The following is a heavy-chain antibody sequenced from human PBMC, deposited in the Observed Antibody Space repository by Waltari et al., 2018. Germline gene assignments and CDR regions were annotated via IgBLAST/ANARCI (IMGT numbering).Heavy chain of an antibody. CDR2: IDRSGVT. V-gene: IGHV4-61*02. J-gene: IGHJ6*02. Sequence: QVQLQESGPGLAKASQTLSLTCDDSGGSISNRNFYWSWIRHPAGKGLWWIGRIDRSGVTDYNPSLRGRATMFLDMSKNQFSLTVDSLIAADTAVYYCAVSPDTATSRAAFHFWGPGTTVSVSS. CDR1: GGSISNRNFY. CDR3: AVSPDTATSRAAFHF. D-gene: IGHD5-18*01.